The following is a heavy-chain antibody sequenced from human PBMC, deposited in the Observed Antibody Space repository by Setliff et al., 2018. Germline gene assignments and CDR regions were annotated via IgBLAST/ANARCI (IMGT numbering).Heavy chain of an antibody. J-gene: IGHJ3*02. CDR1: GFTFTSSA. Sequence: SVKVSCKASGFTFTSSAMQWVRQARGQRLEWIGWIVVGSGNTNYAQKFQERVTITRDMSTSTAYMELSSLRPEDTAVYYCAADLGYYWAFDIWGQGTMVTVSS. D-gene: IGHD3-22*01. CDR3: AADLGYYWAFDI. CDR2: IVVGSGNT. V-gene: IGHV1-58*02.